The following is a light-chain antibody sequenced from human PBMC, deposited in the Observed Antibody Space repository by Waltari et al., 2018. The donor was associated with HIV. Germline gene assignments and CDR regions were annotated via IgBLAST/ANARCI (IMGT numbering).Light chain of an antibody. CDR3: HQYGTSPQT. V-gene: IGKV3-20*01. CDR2: GAS. CDR1: QTVTSNY. J-gene: IGKJ2*01. Sequence: ELVLTQSPRTLSLSPGERATLSCRASQTVTSNYLAWYQMKPGQPPRLLVSGASIRATGVPDKFSGSGSGTDFTLTIGRLEPEDFAIYYCHQYGTSPQTFGQGSKVEIK.